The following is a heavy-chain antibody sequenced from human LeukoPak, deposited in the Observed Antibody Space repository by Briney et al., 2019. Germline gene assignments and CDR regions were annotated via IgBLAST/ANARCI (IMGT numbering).Heavy chain of an antibody. Sequence: SETLSLTCAVYGGSFSGYYWSWIRQPPGKGLEWIGEINHSGSTNYNPSLKSRVTISVDTSKSQFSLKLSSVTAADTAVYYCARGDTFNWFDPWGQGTPVTVSS. D-gene: IGHD3-16*01. CDR3: ARGDTFNWFDP. CDR1: GGSFSGYY. V-gene: IGHV4-34*01. J-gene: IGHJ5*02. CDR2: INHSGST.